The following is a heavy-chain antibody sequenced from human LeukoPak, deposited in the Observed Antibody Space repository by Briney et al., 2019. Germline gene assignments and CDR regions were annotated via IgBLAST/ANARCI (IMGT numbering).Heavy chain of an antibody. CDR3: ASFTSSASGSLTYFDY. CDR1: GGSITSSNYY. Sequence: SETLSLTCTVSGGSITSSNYYWGWIRQPPGKGLEWIGTIFYSGSTYYNPSLKSRVTISVDTSKNQFSLKVNSVTAADTAVYYCASFTSSASGSLTYFDYWGQGTLVTVSS. D-gene: IGHD3-10*01. J-gene: IGHJ4*02. V-gene: IGHV4-39*01. CDR2: IFYSGST.